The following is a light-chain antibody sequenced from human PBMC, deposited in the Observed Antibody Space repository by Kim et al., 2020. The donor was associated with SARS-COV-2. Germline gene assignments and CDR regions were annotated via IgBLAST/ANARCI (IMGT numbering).Light chain of an antibody. CDR3: QQTHSIPLYT. CDR1: QPISTY. Sequence: DIQMTQSPSSLSASVGDRVTIACRASQPISTYLNWYQHRPGKAPKLLIYTASSLQSGVPSRFSGSGSGTDFTLTISTLQPEDFATYYCQQTHSIPLYTFGQGTTLEMK. CDR2: TAS. J-gene: IGKJ2*01. V-gene: IGKV1-39*01.